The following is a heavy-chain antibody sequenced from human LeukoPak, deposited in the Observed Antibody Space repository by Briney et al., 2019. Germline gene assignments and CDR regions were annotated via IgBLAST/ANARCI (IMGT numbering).Heavy chain of an antibody. CDR1: GGSISSYY. D-gene: IGHD2-2*01. Sequence: SETLSLTCTVSGGSISSYYWSWIRQPAGKGLEWIGSIYYSGSTYYNPSLKSRVTISVDTSKNQFSLKLSSVTAADTAVYYCARHRGVVPAATRIRNAFDIWGQGTMVTVSS. V-gene: IGHV4-59*05. CDR2: IYYSGST. CDR3: ARHRGVVPAATRIRNAFDI. J-gene: IGHJ3*02.